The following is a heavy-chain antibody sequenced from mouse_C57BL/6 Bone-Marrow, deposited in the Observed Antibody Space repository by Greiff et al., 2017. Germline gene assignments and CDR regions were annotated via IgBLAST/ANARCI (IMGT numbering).Heavy chain of an antibody. CDR3: ARRQLAVLDD. J-gene: IGHJ2*01. CDR1: GYTFTSYW. CDR2: IDPSDSYT. D-gene: IGHD4-1*02. Sequence: QVQLQQPGAELVRPGTSVKLSCKASGYTFTSYWMHWVKQRPGQGLEWIGVIDPSDSYTNYNQKFKGKATLTVDTSSSTAYMQLSSLTSEDSAVYYCARRQLAVLDDWGQGTTLTVSS. V-gene: IGHV1-59*01.